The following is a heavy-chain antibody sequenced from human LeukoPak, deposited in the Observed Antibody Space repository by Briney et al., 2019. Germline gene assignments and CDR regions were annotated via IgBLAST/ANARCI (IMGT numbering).Heavy chain of an antibody. CDR2: FDTAEGET. V-gene: IGHV1-24*01. CDR3: AIVLSYNVFDY. J-gene: IGHJ4*02. CDR1: GYTLSEVS. Sequence: ASVRVSCKVSGYTLSEVSMHWVRQAPGNGLEWMGGFDTAEGETIYAQNFQGRVTMTEDTSTDTAYMELSSLRSEDTAVYYCAIVLSYNVFDYWGQGTLVTVSS. D-gene: IGHD1-14*01.